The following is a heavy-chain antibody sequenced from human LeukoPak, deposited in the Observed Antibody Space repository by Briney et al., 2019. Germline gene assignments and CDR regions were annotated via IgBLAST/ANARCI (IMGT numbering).Heavy chain of an antibody. CDR1: GFTFSSYE. V-gene: IGHV3-48*03. CDR2: ISSSGSTI. Sequence: GRSLRLSCAASGFTFSSYEMNWVRQAPGKGLEWVSYISSSGSTIYYADSVKGRFTISRDNAKNSLYLQMNSLRAEDTAVYYCARDRTRAAGCAFDIWGQGTMVTVSS. J-gene: IGHJ3*02. CDR3: ARDRTRAAGCAFDI. D-gene: IGHD6-13*01.